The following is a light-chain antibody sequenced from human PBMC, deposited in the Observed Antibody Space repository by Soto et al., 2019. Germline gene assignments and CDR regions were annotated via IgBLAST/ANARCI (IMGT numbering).Light chain of an antibody. CDR1: QSVSSN. CDR3: QQYNNWPPT. V-gene: IGKV3-15*01. CDR2: GAS. Sequence: EIVMTQSPASLSVSPVERATLSCRASQSVSSNLAWYQQKPGQAPRLLIYGASTRATGTPARFSGSGSGTELTLTISSLQSEDFAVYYCQQYNNWPPTFGQGTKVDI. J-gene: IGKJ1*01.